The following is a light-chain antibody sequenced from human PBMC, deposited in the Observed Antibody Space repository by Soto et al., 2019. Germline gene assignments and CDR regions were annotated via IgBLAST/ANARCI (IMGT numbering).Light chain of an antibody. J-gene: IGKJ1*01. Sequence: EIVLTQSPGTLSLSPGERATLSCRASQSVSSNYLAWYQQKPGQAPRLLIYGASSRATGIPDRFSGSGSGTDFTLTITGLEPYDFAVYYCQQYGSSPRTFGQGTKVEIK. CDR3: QQYGSSPRT. V-gene: IGKV3-20*01. CDR1: QSVSSNY. CDR2: GAS.